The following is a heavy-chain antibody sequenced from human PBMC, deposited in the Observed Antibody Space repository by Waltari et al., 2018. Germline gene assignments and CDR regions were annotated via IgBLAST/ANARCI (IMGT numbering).Heavy chain of an antibody. CDR3: ARDDSWQRLAA. J-gene: IGHJ5*02. CDR2: MTPDGGKR. D-gene: IGHD6-25*01. V-gene: IGHV3-74*03. CDR1: GFTFSSYW. Sequence: EVQLVESGGGLVQPGGSLRLSCAASGFTFSSYWMYWVRQPPGKGLEGVSRMTPDGGKRKYAVSVKGLFTISRDNTKNTLYLEMNSLRVEDAAMYYCARDDSWQRLAAWGQGTLVTVSS.